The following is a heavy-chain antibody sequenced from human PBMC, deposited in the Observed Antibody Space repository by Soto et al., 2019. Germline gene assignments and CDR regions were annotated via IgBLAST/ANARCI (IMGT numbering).Heavy chain of an antibody. CDR2: IWYDGSNK. J-gene: IGHJ3*02. V-gene: IGHV3-33*01. CDR3: ARDGHYYDSSGYYPRADAFDI. D-gene: IGHD3-22*01. Sequence: VQLVESGGGVVQPGRSLRLSCAASGFTFSSYGMHWVRQAPGKGLEWVAVIWYDGSNKYYADSVKGRFTISRDNSKNTLYLQMNSLRAEDTAVYYCARDGHYYDSSGYYPRADAFDIWGQGTMVTVSS. CDR1: GFTFSSYG.